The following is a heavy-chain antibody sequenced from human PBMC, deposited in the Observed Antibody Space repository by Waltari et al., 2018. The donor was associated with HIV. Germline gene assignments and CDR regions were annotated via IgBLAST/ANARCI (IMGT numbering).Heavy chain of an antibody. V-gene: IGHV4-59*01. CDR3: ARDQVYSGNSPGRVGMDV. CDR1: ESSITSYY. J-gene: IGHJ6*02. D-gene: IGHD1-26*01. CDR2: ISYSGST. Sequence: QVQLQESGPGVVQPSETLSLTCTVSESSITSYYCSWIRQPPGRGLEWIGYISYSGSTTYNPSLKTRVTISRDTSTNQFSLRLTSVTAADTAVYYCARDQVYSGNSPGRVGMDVWGQGTTVTVSS.